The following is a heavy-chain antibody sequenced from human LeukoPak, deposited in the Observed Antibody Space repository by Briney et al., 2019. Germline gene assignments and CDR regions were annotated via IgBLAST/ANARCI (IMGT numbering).Heavy chain of an antibody. J-gene: IGHJ5*02. V-gene: IGHV4-30-4*01. CDR3: ARDLGYYGSGSYWVSGHWFDP. CDR2: IYYSGST. D-gene: IGHD3-10*01. Sequence: SETLSLTCTVSGGSISSGDYYWSWIRQPPGKGLGWIGYIYYSGSTYYNPSLKSRVTISVDTSKNQFSLKLSSVTAADTAVYYCARDLGYYGSGSYWVSGHWFDPWGQGTLVTVSS. CDR1: GGSISSGDYY.